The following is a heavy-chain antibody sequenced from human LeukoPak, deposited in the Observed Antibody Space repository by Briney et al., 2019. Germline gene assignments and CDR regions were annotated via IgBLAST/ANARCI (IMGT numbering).Heavy chain of an antibody. CDR1: GGSFSGYY. CDR2: INHSGST. J-gene: IGHJ4*02. CDR3: ARDAHYYGSGSYYRAFDY. Sequence: SETLSLTCAVYGGSFSGYYWSWIRQPPGKGLEWIGEINHSGSTNYNPSLKSRVTISVDKSKNQFSLKLSSVTAADTAVYYCARDAHYYGSGSYYRAFDYWGQGTLATVSS. D-gene: IGHD3-10*01. V-gene: IGHV4-34*01.